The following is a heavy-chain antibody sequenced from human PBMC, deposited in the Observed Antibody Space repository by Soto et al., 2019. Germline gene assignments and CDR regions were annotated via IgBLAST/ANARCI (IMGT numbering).Heavy chain of an antibody. V-gene: IGHV3-23*01. J-gene: IGHJ6*02. CDR1: GFTFSSYA. CDR3: ASQRFLEWFFGSYYYGMDV. Sequence: GGSLRLSCAASGFTFSSYAMSWVRQAPGKGLEWVSAISGSGGSTYYADSVKGRFTISRDNSKNTLYLQMNSLRAEDTAVYYCASQRFLEWFFGSYYYGMDVWGQGTTVTVSS. D-gene: IGHD3-3*01. CDR2: ISGSGGST.